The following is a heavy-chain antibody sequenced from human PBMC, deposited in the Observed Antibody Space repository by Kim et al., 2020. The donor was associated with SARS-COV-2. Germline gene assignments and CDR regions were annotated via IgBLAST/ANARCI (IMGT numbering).Heavy chain of an antibody. J-gene: IGHJ4*02. V-gene: IGHV3-74*01. CDR2: INADRSVI. CDR1: GFTFSNHW. Sequence: GGSLRLSCAASGFTFSNHWMHWVRQAPGKGPVWVSRINADRSVIEYAASVKGRFTISRDNAKSTVVLQMNSLRPEDTAVYYCARGSGSYGFDSLGQGILVALSP. D-gene: IGHD1-26*01. CDR3: ARGSGSYGFDS.